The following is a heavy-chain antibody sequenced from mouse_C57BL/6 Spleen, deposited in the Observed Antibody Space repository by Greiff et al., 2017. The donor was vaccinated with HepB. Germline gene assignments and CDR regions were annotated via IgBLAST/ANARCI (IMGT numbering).Heavy chain of an antibody. V-gene: IGHV10-1*01. D-gene: IGHD2-3*01. J-gene: IGHJ1*03. Sequence: EVMLVESGGGLVQPKGSLKLSCAASGFSFNTYAMNWVRQAPGKGLEWVARIRSKSNNYATYYADSVKDRFTISRDDSESMLYLQMNNLKTEDTAMYYCVRHDGYSRGFDVWGTGTTVTVSS. CDR2: IRSKSNNYAT. CDR3: VRHDGYSRGFDV. CDR1: GFSFNTYA.